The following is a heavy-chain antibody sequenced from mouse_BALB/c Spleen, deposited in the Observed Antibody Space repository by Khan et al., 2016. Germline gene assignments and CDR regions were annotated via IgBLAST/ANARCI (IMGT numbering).Heavy chain of an antibody. Sequence: EVQLVESGGGLVQPKGSLKLSCAASGFTFNTYAMNWVRQAPGKGLEWIARIRSKSNNYATYYADSVKDRFTISRDDSQSMVYLQMNNLKTEDTAMYYCVRHGLDEAYWGQGTLVTVSA. J-gene: IGHJ3*01. CDR1: GFTFNTYA. CDR2: IRSKSNNYAT. V-gene: IGHV10-1*02. CDR3: VRHGLDEAY.